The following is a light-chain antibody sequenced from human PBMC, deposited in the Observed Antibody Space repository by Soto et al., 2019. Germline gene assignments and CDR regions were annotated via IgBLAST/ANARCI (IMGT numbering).Light chain of an antibody. V-gene: IGLV2-23*02. CDR3: CSYAGSSTLYV. CDR2: EVS. CDR1: SSDVGSYSL. Sequence: QSALTQPASVSGSPGQSITISCTGTSSDVGSYSLVSWYQQHPGKAPKLMIYEVSKRPSGVSNRFSGSKSGNTASLTISGLQAEDEGDYYCCSYAGSSTLYVFVSGTKVTVL. J-gene: IGLJ1*01.